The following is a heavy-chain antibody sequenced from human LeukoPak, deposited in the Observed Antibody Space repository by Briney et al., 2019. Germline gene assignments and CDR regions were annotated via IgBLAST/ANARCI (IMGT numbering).Heavy chain of an antibody. CDR1: GYTFTGYY. CDR2: INPNSGGT. CDR3: VEAYYDSSGYYQN. D-gene: IGHD3-22*01. Sequence: GASVKVSCKAFGYTFTGYYMHWVRQAPGQGLEWMGWINPNSGGTNYAQKFQGRVTMTRDTSISTAYMELSRLRSDDTAVYYCVEAYYDSSGYYQNWGQGTLVTVSS. J-gene: IGHJ4*02. V-gene: IGHV1-2*02.